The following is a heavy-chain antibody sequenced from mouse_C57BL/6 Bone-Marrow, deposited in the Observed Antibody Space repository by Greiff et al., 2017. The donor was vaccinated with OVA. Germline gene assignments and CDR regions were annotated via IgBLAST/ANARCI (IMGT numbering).Heavy chain of an antibody. CDR2: ISSGGDYI. CDR1: GFTFSSYA. Sequence: EVQVVQSGAGLVKPGASLKLSCAASGFTFSSYAMSWVRQTPEQSLEWVGYISSGGDYIYYADNVKGRSTFSRDNSWNTLYLQMSSLKSEDKAMYYCTRANYYGTLFDYWGQGTTVTVSS. J-gene: IGHJ2*01. V-gene: IGHV5-9-1*02. CDR3: TRANYYGTLFDY. D-gene: IGHD1-1*01.